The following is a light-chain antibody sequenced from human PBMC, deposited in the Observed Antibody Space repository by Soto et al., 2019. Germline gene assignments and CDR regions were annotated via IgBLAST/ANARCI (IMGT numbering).Light chain of an antibody. CDR2: DAS. V-gene: IGKV1-5*01. CDR3: QQYNSYWT. Sequence: DIQITQSPATLSASVGERGAISCRGSQSISSWLAWYQQKPGKAPKLLIYDASSLESGVPSRFSGSGSGTEFTLTISSLQPDDFATYYCQQYNSYWTFGQGTKVDIK. J-gene: IGKJ1*01. CDR1: QSISSW.